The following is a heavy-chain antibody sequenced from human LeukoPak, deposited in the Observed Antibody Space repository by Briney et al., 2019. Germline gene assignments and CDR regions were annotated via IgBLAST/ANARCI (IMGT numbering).Heavy chain of an antibody. J-gene: IGHJ5*02. Sequence: PSETLSVTCAVSGGSISSYYWSWIRQPPGKGLEWIGYIYTSGSTNYNPSLKSRVTISVDTSKNQFSLKLSSVTAADTAVYYCARLRPYNWFDPWGQGALVTVSS. CDR2: IYTSGST. CDR1: GGSISSYY. CDR3: ARLRPYNWFDP. V-gene: IGHV4-4*09.